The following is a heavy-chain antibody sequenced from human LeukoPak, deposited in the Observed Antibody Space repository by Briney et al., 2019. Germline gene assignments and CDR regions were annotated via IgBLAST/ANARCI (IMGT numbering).Heavy chain of an antibody. D-gene: IGHD1-26*01. V-gene: IGHV3-23*01. CDR3: ARGPRVGAAGFVYYHYIDV. Sequence: GGSLRLSCAASGFTFSSYGMSWVRQAPGKGLEWVSGISGSGSGTYYADSVKGRFTISRDNSKNTQHLQMNSLRAEDTAVYYCARGPRVGAAGFVYYHYIDVWGKGTTVTVSS. CDR2: ISGSGSGT. J-gene: IGHJ6*03. CDR1: GFTFSSYG.